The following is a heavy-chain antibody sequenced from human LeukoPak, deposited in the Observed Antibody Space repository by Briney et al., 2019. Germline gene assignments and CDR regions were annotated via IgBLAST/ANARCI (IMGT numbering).Heavy chain of an antibody. Sequence: PSETLSLTCAVYGGSFSGYYWGWIRQPPGKGLEWIGSIYHSGSTYYNPSLKSRVTISVDTSKNQFSLKLSSVTAADTAVYYCARDLPTTTVTTLDAFDIWGQGTMVTVSS. CDR1: GGSFSGYY. CDR2: IYHSGST. V-gene: IGHV4-34*01. D-gene: IGHD4-17*01. CDR3: ARDLPTTTVTTLDAFDI. J-gene: IGHJ3*02.